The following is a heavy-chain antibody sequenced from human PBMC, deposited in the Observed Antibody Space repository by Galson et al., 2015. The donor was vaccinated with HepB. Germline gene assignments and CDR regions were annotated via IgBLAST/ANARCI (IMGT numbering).Heavy chain of an antibody. CDR2: ISSSSSYI. V-gene: IGHV3-21*01. CDR1: GFTFSSYS. CDR3: ASLSSGWEYDSTEITIFDI. Sequence: SLRLSCAASGFTFSSYSMNWVRQAPGKGLEWVSSISSSSSYIYYADSVKGRFTISRDNAKNSLYLQMNSLRAEDTAVYYCASLSSGWEYDSTEITIFDIWGQGTMVTVSS. J-gene: IGHJ3*02. D-gene: IGHD3-22*01.